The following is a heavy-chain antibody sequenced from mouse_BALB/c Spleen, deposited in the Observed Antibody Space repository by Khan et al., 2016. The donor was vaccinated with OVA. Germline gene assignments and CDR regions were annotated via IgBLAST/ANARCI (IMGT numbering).Heavy chain of an antibody. CDR2: IDPENGNT. CDR1: GFNIKDYY. D-gene: IGHD2-3*01. Sequence: VQLQQSGAALVRPGALVNLSCKASGFNIKDYYMNWVKQRPEQGLEWIGWIDPENGNTIYDPKFQGKASISSDTSSTTAYLQLSSLTSEDTAVYYCARHGYSPWFAYWGQGTLVTVSA. CDR3: ARHGYSPWFAY. J-gene: IGHJ3*01. V-gene: IGHV14-1*02.